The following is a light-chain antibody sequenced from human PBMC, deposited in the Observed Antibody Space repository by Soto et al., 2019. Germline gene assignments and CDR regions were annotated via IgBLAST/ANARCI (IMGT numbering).Light chain of an antibody. CDR1: QSVSNF. Sequence: EIVLTQSPATLSLSPGERAILSCRASQSVSNFLAWYQQKPGQAPRLLIYDTSNRATGIPARFSGSGSGTDFTLTISNLEPEDFGVYYCQQRSNWPPYTFAQGTKVEIK. J-gene: IGKJ2*01. V-gene: IGKV3-11*01. CDR3: QQRSNWPPYT. CDR2: DTS.